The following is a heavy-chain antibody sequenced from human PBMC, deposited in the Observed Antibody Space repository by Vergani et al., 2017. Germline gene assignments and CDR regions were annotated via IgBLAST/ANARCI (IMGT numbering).Heavy chain of an antibody. CDR3: ARAPFPVGYTIDY. Sequence: QVQLQESGPGLVKPSETLSLTCAVSGYSISSGYYWGWIRQPPGKGLEWIGSIYNSGSTYYNPSLKIRVTISVATSKTQFSLKLISVTAADTAVYYCARAPFPVGYTIDYWGQGTLVTVSS. CDR2: IYNSGST. CDR1: GYSISSGYY. V-gene: IGHV4-38-2*01. D-gene: IGHD6-13*01. J-gene: IGHJ4*02.